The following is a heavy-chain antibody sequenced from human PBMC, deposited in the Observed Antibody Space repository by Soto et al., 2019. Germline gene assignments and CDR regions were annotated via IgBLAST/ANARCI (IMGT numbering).Heavy chain of an antibody. CDR2: IFHSAST. J-gene: IGHJ5*02. V-gene: IGHV4-31*03. Sequence: QVQLQESGPGLVKPSQTLSLTCSVSGGSITSGGFYWSWIRQHPEKGLEWIAYIFHSASTDFNPSLKGRIIISADTSKNQFSLKLTSVTAADTAVYYCVRGGIAGNWFDPWGQGTLVTVSS. CDR3: VRGGIAGNWFDP. CDR1: GGSITSGGFY. D-gene: IGHD6-13*01.